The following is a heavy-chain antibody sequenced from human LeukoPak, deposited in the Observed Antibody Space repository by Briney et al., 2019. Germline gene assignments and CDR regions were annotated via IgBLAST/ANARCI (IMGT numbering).Heavy chain of an antibody. V-gene: IGHV1-46*01. CDR3: SKSFSYGHYFDY. CDR2: FNPSGGST. Sequence: GASVKVSCKASGYTFTSYYMHWVRQAPGQGLERMGMFNPSGGSTSYAQKFQGRVTMTRDTSTSTVYMDLSRLKSEATAVYSFSKSFSYGHYFDYWGQGTLVTDSP. J-gene: IGHJ4*02. D-gene: IGHD3-16*02. CDR1: GYTFTSYY.